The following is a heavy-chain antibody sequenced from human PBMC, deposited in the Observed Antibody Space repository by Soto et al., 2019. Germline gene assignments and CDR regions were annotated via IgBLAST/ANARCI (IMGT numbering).Heavy chain of an antibody. CDR1: GFTFSSYD. J-gene: IGHJ4*02. V-gene: IGHV3-23*01. CDR2: ISGSGGST. CDR3: AKTIFGVISQTYDY. Sequence: EVHLLESGGGLEQPGGSLRLSCAASGFTFSSYDMTWVRQAPGKGLEWVSTISGSGGSTYYADSVKGRFTISRDNSKNTLYLQMNSLRAEDTALYYCAKTIFGVISQTYDYWGLGTLVTVSS. D-gene: IGHD3-3*01.